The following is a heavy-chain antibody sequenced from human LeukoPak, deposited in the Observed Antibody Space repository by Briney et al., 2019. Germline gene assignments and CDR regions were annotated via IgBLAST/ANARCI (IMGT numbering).Heavy chain of an antibody. CDR3: AGSGYDYLVSAFDI. Sequence: SGTLSLTCAVSGGSISSSNWWSWVRQPPGKGLEWIGEIYHSGSTKYNPSLKSRVTISIDKSKNQFSLKLSSVTAADTAVYYCAGSGYDYLVSAFDIWGQGTMVTVSS. CDR2: IYHSGST. CDR1: GGSISSSNW. D-gene: IGHD5-12*01. J-gene: IGHJ3*02. V-gene: IGHV4-4*02.